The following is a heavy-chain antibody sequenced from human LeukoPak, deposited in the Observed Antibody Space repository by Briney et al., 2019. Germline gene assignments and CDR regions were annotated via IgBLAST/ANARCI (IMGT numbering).Heavy chain of an antibody. CDR2: IKEDGSAK. V-gene: IGHV3-7*01. J-gene: IGHJ4*02. D-gene: IGHD1-26*01. CDR3: ARGGGSYQRDFDY. Sequence: GGSLRLSCAASGFTVSSNYMTWVRQAPGKGLEWVANIKEDGSAKYYVDSVKGRFTISRDNAKNSLYLRMNSLRAEDTAVYYCARGGGSYQRDFDYWGQGSLVTVSS. CDR1: GFTVSSNY.